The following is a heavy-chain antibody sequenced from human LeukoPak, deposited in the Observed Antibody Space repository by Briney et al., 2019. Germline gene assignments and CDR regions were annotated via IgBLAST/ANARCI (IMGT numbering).Heavy chain of an antibody. CDR3: ARDRSYDDGFAY. Sequence: VASVKVSCKASGYTFTSYYMHWVRQAPGQGLEWMGIINPSGGGTNYAQKFQGRVTMTRDTSISTAYMELSRLRSDDTAVYYCARDRSYDDGFAYWGQGTLVTVSS. CDR1: GYTFTSYY. CDR2: INPSGGGT. J-gene: IGHJ4*02. V-gene: IGHV1-2*02. D-gene: IGHD3-16*01.